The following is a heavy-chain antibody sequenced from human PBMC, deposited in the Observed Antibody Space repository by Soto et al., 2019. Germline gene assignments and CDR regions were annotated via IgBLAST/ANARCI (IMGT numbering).Heavy chain of an antibody. CDR2: IYPGDSDT. Sequence: GESLKISCKGSGYSFTSYWIGWVRQMPGKGLEWMGIIYPGDSDTRYSPSFQGQVTISADKSISTAYLQWSSLKASDTAMYYCARHHGQVGDYYYYYGMDVWGQGTTVTVSS. J-gene: IGHJ6*02. CDR1: GYSFTSYW. V-gene: IGHV5-51*01. CDR3: ARHHGQVGDYYYYYGMDV.